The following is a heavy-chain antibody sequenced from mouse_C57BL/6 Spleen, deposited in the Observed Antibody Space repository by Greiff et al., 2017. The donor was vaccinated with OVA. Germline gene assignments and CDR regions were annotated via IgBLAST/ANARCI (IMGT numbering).Heavy chain of an antibody. V-gene: IGHV1-7*01. D-gene: IGHD1-1*01. CDR3: ARGYYGSSYYFDY. J-gene: IGHJ2*01. CDR2: INPSSVYT. CDR1: GYTFTSYW. Sequence: QVQLQQSGAELAKPGASVKLSCKASGYTFTSYWMHWVKQRPGQGLEWIGYINPSSVYTKYNQKFKDKATLTADKSSSTAYMQLSSLTYEDSAVYYCARGYYGSSYYFDYWGQGTTLTVSS.